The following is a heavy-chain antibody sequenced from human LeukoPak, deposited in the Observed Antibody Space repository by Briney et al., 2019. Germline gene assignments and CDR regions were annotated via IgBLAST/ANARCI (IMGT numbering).Heavy chain of an antibody. Sequence: SQTLSLTCTVSGGSISSGSYYWSWIRQPAGKGLEWIGRFYTSGSTNYNPSLHSRVTMSIDTSKNQVSLKLNSVTAADTAVYYCARHGDNDYFDYWGQGTLVTVSS. J-gene: IGHJ4*02. CDR1: GGSISSGSYY. V-gene: IGHV4-61*02. CDR2: FYTSGST. CDR3: ARHGDNDYFDY. D-gene: IGHD4-23*01.